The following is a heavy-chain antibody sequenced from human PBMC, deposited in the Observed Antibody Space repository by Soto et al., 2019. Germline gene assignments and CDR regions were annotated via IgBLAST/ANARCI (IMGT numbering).Heavy chain of an antibody. D-gene: IGHD2-21*02. CDR1: GGSFSGYC. V-gene: IGHV4-34*01. J-gene: IGHJ4*02. CDR3: ARSPMGLLFRYYFDY. Sequence: QVQLQQWGAGLLMPSETLSLTCAVYGGSFSGYCWSWIRQPPGKGLEWIGQINHSGRTNYNPSLKSRVTISVDTSKNQFSLKLSSLTAADTAAYHCARSPMGLLFRYYFDYWGQGTLVTVSS. CDR2: INHSGRT.